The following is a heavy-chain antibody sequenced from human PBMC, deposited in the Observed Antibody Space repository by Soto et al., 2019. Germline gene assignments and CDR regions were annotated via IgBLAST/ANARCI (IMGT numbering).Heavy chain of an antibody. V-gene: IGHV3-30*03. CDR1: GFTFSNFG. Sequence: QVQLVESGGGVVQPGRSLRLSCAASGFTFSNFGMQWVRQAPGKGLEWVASISYDGNIKYSADSVKGRFTISRDNSKNTRYLQRNSLRSEDTAVYYCARFWGPVTAAVDDYWGQGTLVTVSS. J-gene: IGHJ4*02. D-gene: IGHD6-13*01. CDR3: ARFWGPVTAAVDDY. CDR2: ISYDGNIK.